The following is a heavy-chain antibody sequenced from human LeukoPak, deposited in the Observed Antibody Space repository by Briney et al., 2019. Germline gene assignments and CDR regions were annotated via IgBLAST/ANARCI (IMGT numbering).Heavy chain of an antibody. D-gene: IGHD1-26*01. V-gene: IGHV3-7*01. Sequence: GGSLRLSCAASGFNFRLYWMSWVRQAPGKGLEWVANIKLDGGETFYVDSVKGRFTISRDNAKNSLFLQMNSLRAEDTAVYYCARDQTLVGASYYFDYWGQGTLVTVSS. CDR3: ARDQTLVGASYYFDY. J-gene: IGHJ4*02. CDR2: IKLDGGET. CDR1: GFNFRLYW.